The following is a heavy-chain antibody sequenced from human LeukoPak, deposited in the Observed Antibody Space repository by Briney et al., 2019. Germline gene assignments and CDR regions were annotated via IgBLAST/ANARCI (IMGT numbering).Heavy chain of an antibody. CDR1: GYSISSGYY. D-gene: IGHD3-3*01. CDR2: IYHSGST. J-gene: IGHJ4*02. CDR3: ARRRRCDFWGGYYIFDY. V-gene: IGHV4-38-2*01. Sequence: ASETLSLTCAVSGYSISSGYYWGWIRQPPGKGLEWIGSIYHSGSTYYNPSLKSRVTISVDTSKNQFSLKLSSVTAADTAVYYCARRRRCDFWGGYYIFDYWGQGTLVTVSS.